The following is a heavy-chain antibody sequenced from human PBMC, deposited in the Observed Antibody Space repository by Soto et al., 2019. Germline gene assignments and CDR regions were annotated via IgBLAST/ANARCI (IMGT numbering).Heavy chain of an antibody. CDR2: ISYDGSNK. CDR1: GFTFSSYA. V-gene: IGHV3-30-3*01. J-gene: IGHJ6*02. CDR3: ARVGESDGDSYYYYGMDV. Sequence: QVQLVESGGGVVQPGRSLRLSCAASGFTFSSYAMHWVRQAPGKGLEWVAVISYDGSNKYYADSVKGRFTISRDNSENTLYLQMNSLRAEDTAVYYCARVGESDGDSYYYYGMDVWGQGTTVTVSS. D-gene: IGHD3-10*01.